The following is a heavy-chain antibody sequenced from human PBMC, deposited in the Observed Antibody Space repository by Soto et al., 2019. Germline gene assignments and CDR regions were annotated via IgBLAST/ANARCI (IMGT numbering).Heavy chain of an antibody. J-gene: IGHJ4*02. D-gene: IGHD3-22*01. CDR3: ARVYYYDSSGYSHFYY. CDR1: GFTFSSYS. Sequence: PGGSLRLSCAASGFTFSSYSMNWVRQAPGKGLEWVSYISSSSSTIYYADSVKGRFTISRDNAKNSLYLQMNSLRDEDTAVYYCARVYYYDSSGYSHFYYWGQGTLVTVSS. V-gene: IGHV3-48*02. CDR2: ISSSSSTI.